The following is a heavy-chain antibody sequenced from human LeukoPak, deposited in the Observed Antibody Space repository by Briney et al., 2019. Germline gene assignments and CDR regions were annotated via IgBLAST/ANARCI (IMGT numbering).Heavy chain of an antibody. CDR1: GFTFSSYA. CDR2: ISGSGGST. V-gene: IGHV3-23*01. CDR3: AKDSTYYDFWSGHDAFDI. Sequence: GGSLRLSCAASGFTFSSYAMSWVRQAPGKGLEWVSAISGSGGSTYYADSVKGRFTISRDNSKNTLYLQMDSLRAEDTAVYYCAKDSTYYDFWSGHDAFDIWGQGTMVTVSS. D-gene: IGHD3-3*01. J-gene: IGHJ3*02.